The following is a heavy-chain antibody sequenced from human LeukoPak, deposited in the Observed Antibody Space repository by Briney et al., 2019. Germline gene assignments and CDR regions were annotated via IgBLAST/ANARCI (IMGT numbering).Heavy chain of an antibody. J-gene: IGHJ4*02. Sequence: GGSLRLSCAASGFTFSSYGMHWVRQAPGKGLEWVAGIWHDGSNKYYADSVKGRFTISRDNSKNTLDVQMNSLRAEDTAVYYCARDPYYYGSGIWGYFDYWGQGTLVTVSS. CDR3: ARDPYYYGSGIWGYFDY. CDR2: IWHDGSNK. CDR1: GFTFSSYG. V-gene: IGHV3-33*01. D-gene: IGHD3-10*01.